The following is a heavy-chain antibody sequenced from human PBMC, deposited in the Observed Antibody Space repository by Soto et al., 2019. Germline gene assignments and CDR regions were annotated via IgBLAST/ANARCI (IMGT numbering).Heavy chain of an antibody. J-gene: IGHJ4*02. CDR2: IYHSGST. Sequence: SETLSLTCAVSGGSISSSNWWSWVRQPPGKGLEWIGEIYHSGSTNYNPSLKSRVTISVDKSKNQFSLKLSSVTAADTAVYYCARVLSDYGDLHFDYWGQGTLVTVSS. D-gene: IGHD4-17*01. CDR3: ARVLSDYGDLHFDY. V-gene: IGHV4-4*02. CDR1: GGSISSSNW.